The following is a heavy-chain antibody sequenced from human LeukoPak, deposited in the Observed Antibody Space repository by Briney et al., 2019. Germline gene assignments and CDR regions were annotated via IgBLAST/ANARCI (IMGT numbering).Heavy chain of an antibody. CDR2: ISSSSSTI. D-gene: IGHD6-6*01. J-gene: IGHJ6*03. Sequence: GGSLRLSCAASGFTFSSYSMNWVRQAPGKGLEWVSYISSSSSTIYYEDSVKGRFTISRDNAKNSHYLQMNSLRAEDTAVYYCARDYSSSSYDYYYYMDVWGKGTTVTVSS. CDR3: ARDYSSSSYDYYYYMDV. V-gene: IGHV3-48*01. CDR1: GFTFSSYS.